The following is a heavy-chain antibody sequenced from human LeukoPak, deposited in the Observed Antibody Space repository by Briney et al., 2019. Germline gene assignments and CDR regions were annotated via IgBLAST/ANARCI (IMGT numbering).Heavy chain of an antibody. D-gene: IGHD6-19*01. J-gene: IGHJ4*02. V-gene: IGHV3-30*02. CDR3: AKDEGGGIAVAGTIDY. CDR2: IRYDGSNK. Sequence: GGSLRLSCAASGFTFSSYGMHWVRQAPGKGLEWVAFIRYDGSNKYYADSVKGRFTISRDNSKNTLYLQMNSLRAEDTAVYYCAKDEGGGIAVAGTIDYWGQGTLLTVSS. CDR1: GFTFSSYG.